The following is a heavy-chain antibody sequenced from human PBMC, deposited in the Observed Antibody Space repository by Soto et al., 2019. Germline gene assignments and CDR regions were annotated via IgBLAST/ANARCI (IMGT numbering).Heavy chain of an antibody. Sequence: SETLSLTCTVSGGSISSSSYYWGWIRQPPGKGLEWIGSIYYSGSTYYNPSLKSRVTISVDTSKNQFSLKLSSVTAADTDVYYCARQFTDFWSGYFKFDPWGQGTLVTVSS. CDR3: ARQFTDFWSGYFKFDP. V-gene: IGHV4-39*01. CDR1: GGSISSSSYY. J-gene: IGHJ5*02. D-gene: IGHD3-3*01. CDR2: IYYSGST.